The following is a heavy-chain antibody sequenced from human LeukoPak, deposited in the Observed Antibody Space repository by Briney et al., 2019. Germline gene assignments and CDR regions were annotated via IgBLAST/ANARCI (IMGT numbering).Heavy chain of an antibody. V-gene: IGHV1-2*04. CDR2: INPNSGGT. J-gene: IGHJ5*02. Sequence: ASVKVSCKASGYTFTGYYMHWVRRAPGQGLEWMGWINPNSGGTNYAQKFQGWVTMTRDTSISTAYMELSRLRSDDTAVYYCARGISRQLWFLENWFDPWGQGTLVTVSS. CDR3: ARGISRQLWFLENWFDP. D-gene: IGHD5-18*01. CDR1: GYTFTGYY.